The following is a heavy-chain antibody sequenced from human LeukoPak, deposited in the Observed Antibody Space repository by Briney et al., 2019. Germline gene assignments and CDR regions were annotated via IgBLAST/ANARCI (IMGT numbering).Heavy chain of an antibody. V-gene: IGHV4-4*07. CDR2: IYTRAST. CDR1: GGSITSYY. D-gene: IGHD5-18*01. CDR3: ARGMWIQPFDY. Sequence: SETLSLTCTVSGGSITSYYWSWIRQPAGKGLEWIRRIYTRASTHYHPSLKSRLTMSVDTSKNQFSLTLSSVTAADTAVYYCARGMWIQPFDYGGQGTLVTVSS. J-gene: IGHJ4*02.